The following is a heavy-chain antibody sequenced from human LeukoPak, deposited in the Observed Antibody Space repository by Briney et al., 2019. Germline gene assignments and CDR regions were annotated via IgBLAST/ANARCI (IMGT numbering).Heavy chain of an antibody. CDR3: ARDPYSGYSSGWYGGYYFDY. Sequence: GGSLRLSCAASGFTFSSYSMNWVRQAPGKGLERVSSISSSSSYIYYADSVKGRFTISRDNAKNSLYLQMNSLRAEDTAVYYCARDPYSGYSSGWYGGYYFDYWGQGTLVTVSS. CDR2: ISSSSSYI. D-gene: IGHD6-19*01. V-gene: IGHV3-21*01. J-gene: IGHJ4*02. CDR1: GFTFSSYS.